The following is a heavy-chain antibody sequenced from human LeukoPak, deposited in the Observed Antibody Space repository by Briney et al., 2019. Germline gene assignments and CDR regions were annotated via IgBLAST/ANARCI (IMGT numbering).Heavy chain of an antibody. Sequence: ECLQISCRGSGYSFTSYWIGSLRHMPGKSLQWLGIIYTGDSGTRYSAYLLSQVTITADNTVSTAFLQWSSLQASDTATYYCAAGSPNGGFDYWGQGTLVTVSS. V-gene: IGHV5-51*01. CDR2: IYTGDSGT. CDR3: AAGSPNGGFDY. D-gene: IGHD3-10*01. J-gene: IGHJ4*02. CDR1: GYSFTSYW.